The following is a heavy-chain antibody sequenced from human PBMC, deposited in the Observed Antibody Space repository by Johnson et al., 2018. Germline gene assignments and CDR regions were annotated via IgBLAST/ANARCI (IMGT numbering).Heavy chain of an antibody. V-gene: IGHV1-69*12. CDR2: IIPIFGTA. CDR1: GGTFSSYA. D-gene: IGHD1-1*01. J-gene: IGHJ6*02. Sequence: QVQLVESGAEVKKPGSSVKVSCKASGGTFSSYAISWVRQAPGQGLEWMGGIIPIFGTANYAQKFQGRVTITADESTSTAYMGRSSLGSEDTAVYYCARDVGMTYWNYYYYGMDVWGQGTTVTVSS. CDR3: ARDVGMTYWNYYYYGMDV.